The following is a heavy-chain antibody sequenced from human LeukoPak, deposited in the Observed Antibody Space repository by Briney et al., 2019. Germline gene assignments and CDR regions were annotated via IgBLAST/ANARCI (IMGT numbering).Heavy chain of an antibody. J-gene: IGHJ1*01. D-gene: IGHD2-15*01. Sequence: GASVKVSCKASGGTFSSYAISWVRQAPGQGLEWMGRIIPILGIANYAQKFQGRVTITADKSTSTAYMELSSLRSEDTAVYYCAKDQGWCSGGSCYPQHWGQGTLVTVSS. CDR3: AKDQGWCSGGSCYPQH. V-gene: IGHV1-69*04. CDR1: GGTFSSYA. CDR2: IIPILGIA.